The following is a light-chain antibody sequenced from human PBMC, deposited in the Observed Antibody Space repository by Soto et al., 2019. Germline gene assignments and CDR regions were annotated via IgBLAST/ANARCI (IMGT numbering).Light chain of an antibody. CDR1: QDIYTS. CDR2: GAS. J-gene: IGKJ1*01. CDR3: QHYNKAPWT. V-gene: IGKV1-27*01. Sequence: IQMTQSPSSLSASVGDRVTITCRASQDIYTSLAWYQHRPGKAPELLIYGASTLQAGVPSRFSGGGSGTHFVLTISRLQPEDVATYYCQHYNKAPWTFGQGTKV.